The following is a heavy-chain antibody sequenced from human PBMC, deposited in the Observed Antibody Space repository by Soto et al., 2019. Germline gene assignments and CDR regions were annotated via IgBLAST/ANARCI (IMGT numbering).Heavy chain of an antibody. Sequence: GESLKISCKGSGYSFTSYWIGWVRQMPGKGLEWVGIIYPGDSDTRYSTSFQGQVTISADKSISTAYLQWSSLKASDTAMYYCARVLSSDYDNCHACDIWRKRTM. CDR3: ARVLSSDYDNCHACDI. CDR2: IYPGDSDT. CDR1: GYSFTSYW. V-gene: IGHV5-51*01. D-gene: IGHD3-22*01. J-gene: IGHJ3*02.